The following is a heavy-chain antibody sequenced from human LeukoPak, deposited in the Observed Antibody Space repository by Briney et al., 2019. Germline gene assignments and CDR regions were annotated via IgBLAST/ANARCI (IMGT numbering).Heavy chain of an antibody. CDR1: GFTFSSYA. Sequence: GGSLRLSCAASGFTFSSYAMHWVRQAPGKGLEWVAVISYDGSNKYYADSVKGRFTISRDNSKNTLYLQMNGLRAEDTAVYYCARDYYDTGAFDIWGQGTMVTVSS. J-gene: IGHJ3*02. V-gene: IGHV3-30-3*01. D-gene: IGHD3-16*01. CDR3: ARDYYDTGAFDI. CDR2: ISYDGSNK.